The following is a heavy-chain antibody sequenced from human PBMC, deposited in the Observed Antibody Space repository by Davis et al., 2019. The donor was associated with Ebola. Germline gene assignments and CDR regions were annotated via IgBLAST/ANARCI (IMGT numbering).Heavy chain of an antibody. CDR2: ISGSGGST. J-gene: IGHJ4*02. CDR1: GFTFSSYA. CDR3: ARDWGRGIQLWLGGNSYFDY. V-gene: IGHV3-23*01. Sequence: GGSLRLSCAASGFTFSSYAMSWVRQAPGKGLEWVSAISGSGGSTYYADSVKGRFTISRDNSKNSLYLQMNSLRAEDTAVYYCARDWGRGIQLWLGGNSYFDYWGQGTLVTVSS. D-gene: IGHD5-18*01.